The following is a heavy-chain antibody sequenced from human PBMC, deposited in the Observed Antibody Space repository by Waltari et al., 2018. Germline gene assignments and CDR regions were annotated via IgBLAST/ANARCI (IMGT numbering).Heavy chain of an antibody. CDR1: GFTFSSYS. CDR3: ARSCSSTSCYYDYFDY. D-gene: IGHD2-2*01. V-gene: IGHV3-48*01. CDR2: ISSSSSTI. J-gene: IGHJ4*02. Sequence: EVQLVESGGGLVQPGGSLRLSCAASGFTFSSYSMNWVRQAPGKGLEWGSYISSSSSTIYYADSVKGRFTISRDNAKNSLYLQMNSLRAEDTAVYYCARSCSSTSCYYDYFDYWGQGTLVTVSS.